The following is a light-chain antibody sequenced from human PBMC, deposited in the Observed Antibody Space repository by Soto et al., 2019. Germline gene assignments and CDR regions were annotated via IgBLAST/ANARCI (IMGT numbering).Light chain of an antibody. Sequence: QSVLTQPASVSGSPGQSITISCTGTINDVGTYNLVSWFQQHPGKAPKLMIYEVTERPSGVSNRFSGSKSGNAASLTISGLQAEDEADYHCCSYAGGGTDVFGTGTKGTVL. CDR3: CSYAGGGTDV. V-gene: IGLV2-23*02. CDR1: INDVGTYNL. J-gene: IGLJ1*01. CDR2: EVT.